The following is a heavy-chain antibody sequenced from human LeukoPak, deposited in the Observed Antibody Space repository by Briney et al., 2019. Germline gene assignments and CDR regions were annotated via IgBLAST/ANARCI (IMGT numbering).Heavy chain of an antibody. CDR3: ARDSSSGVYYFDY. Sequence: GASVKVSCKASGYTFTSYDMNWVRQSTGQGLEWMGWMNPNSGNTGYAQKFQGRVTMTRNTSISTAYMELSSLRSEDTAVYYCARDSSSGVYYFDYWGQGTPVTVSS. J-gene: IGHJ4*02. D-gene: IGHD6-6*01. CDR2: MNPNSGNT. V-gene: IGHV1-8*01. CDR1: GYTFTSYD.